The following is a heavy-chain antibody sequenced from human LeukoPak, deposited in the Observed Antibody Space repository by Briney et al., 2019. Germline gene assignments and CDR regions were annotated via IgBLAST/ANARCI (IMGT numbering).Heavy chain of an antibody. V-gene: IGHV4-30-4*08. CDR1: GGSISSGDYY. Sequence: PSETLSLTCTVSGGSISSGDYYWSWIRQPPGKGLEWIGYIYYSGSTYYNPSLKSRVTISVDTSKNQFSLKLSSVTAADTAVYYCARVILATIPYYFDYWGQGTLVTVSS. CDR3: ARVILATIPYYFDY. D-gene: IGHD5-24*01. CDR2: IYYSGST. J-gene: IGHJ4*02.